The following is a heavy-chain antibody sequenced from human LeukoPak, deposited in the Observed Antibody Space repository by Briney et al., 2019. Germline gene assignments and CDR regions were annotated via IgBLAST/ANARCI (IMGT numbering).Heavy chain of an antibody. D-gene: IGHD2-2*01. Sequence: ASVKVSCKASGYTFTGYYMHWVRQAPGQGLEWMGWINPNSGGTNYAQKFQGRVTMTRDTSISTAYMELSRLRSDDTAVYYCARGYCSSTGCWDWFDPWGQGTLVTVSS. V-gene: IGHV1-2*02. CDR2: INPNSGGT. CDR1: GYTFTGYY. J-gene: IGHJ5*02. CDR3: ARGYCSSTGCWDWFDP.